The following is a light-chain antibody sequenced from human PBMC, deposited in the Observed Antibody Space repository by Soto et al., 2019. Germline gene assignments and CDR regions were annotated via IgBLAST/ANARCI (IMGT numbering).Light chain of an antibody. CDR1: QSVSSSY. J-gene: IGKJ1*01. CDR3: QQYGSSPIT. V-gene: IGKV3-20*01. Sequence: EIVLRQSPGTLSLSPGERATLSCRASQSVSSSYLAWYQQKPGQAPRLLIHGASSRATGIPDRISGSGSGTDFTLTISRLEPEDFAVYYCQQYGSSPITFGQGTKVDI. CDR2: GAS.